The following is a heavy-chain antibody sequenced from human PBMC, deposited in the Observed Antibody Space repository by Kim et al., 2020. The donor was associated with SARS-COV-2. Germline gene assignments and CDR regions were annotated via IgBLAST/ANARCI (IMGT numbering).Heavy chain of an antibody. CDR3: ARPAAAAGTGYFDH. Sequence: AQKFQGRVTVTRDTSINTAYMELSSLRSDDTAVYYCARPAAAAGTGYFDHWGQGTLVTVSS. D-gene: IGHD6-13*01. J-gene: IGHJ4*02. V-gene: IGHV1-2*02.